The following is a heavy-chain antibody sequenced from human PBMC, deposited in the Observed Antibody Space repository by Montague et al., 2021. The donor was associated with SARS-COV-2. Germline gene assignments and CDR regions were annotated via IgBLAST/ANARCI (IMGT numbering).Heavy chain of an antibody. CDR3: ARDRPMIVL. Sequence: SLRLSCAASGYTFTTYWMSWVRQAPGKGLEWVATIKQDGSEKRYVDSVKGRFTITRDNAKNSLYLQMNSLRAEDTAVYYCARDRPMIVLWGQGTAVTVSS. D-gene: IGHD3-16*01. J-gene: IGHJ6*02. V-gene: IGHV3-7*01. CDR2: IKQDGSEK. CDR1: GYTFTTYW.